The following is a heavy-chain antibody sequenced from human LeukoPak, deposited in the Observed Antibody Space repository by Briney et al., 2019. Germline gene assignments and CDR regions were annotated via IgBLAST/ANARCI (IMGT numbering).Heavy chain of an antibody. Sequence: ASVKVSCKASGYTFTSYGISWVRQAPGQGLEWMGWISAYNGNTNCAQKLQGRVTMTTDTSTSTAYMELRSLRSDDTAVYYCALRDYSSPPFDYWGQGTLVTVSS. D-gene: IGHD4-11*01. J-gene: IGHJ4*02. CDR2: ISAYNGNT. CDR1: GYTFTSYG. CDR3: ALRDYSSPPFDY. V-gene: IGHV1-18*01.